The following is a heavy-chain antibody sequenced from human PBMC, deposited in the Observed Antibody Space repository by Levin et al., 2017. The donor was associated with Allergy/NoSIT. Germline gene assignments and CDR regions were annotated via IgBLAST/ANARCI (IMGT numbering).Heavy chain of an antibody. D-gene: IGHD7-27*01. V-gene: IGHV3-23*01. CDR2: VSGSGAGT. CDR1: GFTFSSYA. CDR3: AKVNWGDHY. J-gene: IGHJ4*02. Sequence: AGGSLRLSCAASGFTFSSYAMNWVRQAPGKGLEWVSVVSGSGAGTNYADSVKGRFTISRDNSKNTLYLQMNSLRAEDTAVYYCAKVNWGDHYWGQGTLVTVSS.